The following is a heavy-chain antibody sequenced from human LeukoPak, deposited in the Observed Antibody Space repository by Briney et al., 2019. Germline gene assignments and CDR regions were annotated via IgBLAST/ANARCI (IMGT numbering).Heavy chain of an antibody. D-gene: IGHD3-10*01. CDR1: GGSVSSYY. V-gene: IGHV4-4*07. Sequence: SESLSLTCTVSGGSVSSYYWSWIRQPAGKGLEWIGRVYTNGSTNYNPSLKSRVTMSVDTSKNQFSLKLNSVTAADTAMYYCARDSRGYYGSGSYLDYWGQGTLVTVSS. CDR2: VYTNGST. J-gene: IGHJ4*02. CDR3: ARDSRGYYGSGSYLDY.